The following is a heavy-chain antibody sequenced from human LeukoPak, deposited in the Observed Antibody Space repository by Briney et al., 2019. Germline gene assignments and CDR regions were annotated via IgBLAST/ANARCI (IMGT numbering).Heavy chain of an antibody. D-gene: IGHD3-9*01. Sequence: SETLSLTCSVSGGAISSSNYYWDWIRQPPGKGLEWIGSIYYSGSTYYNPSLKSRVTISVDTSKNQFSLKLSSVTAADTAVYYCAREGNYDILTGNLFDPWGQGTLVTVSS. CDR3: AREGNYDILTGNLFDP. CDR2: IYYSGST. CDR1: GGAISSSNYY. V-gene: IGHV4-39*07. J-gene: IGHJ5*02.